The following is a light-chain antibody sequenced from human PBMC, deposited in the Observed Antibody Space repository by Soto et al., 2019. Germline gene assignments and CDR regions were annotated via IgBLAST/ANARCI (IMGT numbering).Light chain of an antibody. J-gene: IGLJ2*01. V-gene: IGLV1-40*01. CDR1: SSNIGAGYD. CDR3: QSYDSSLSGSV. Sequence: QSVLTQPPSVSGAPGQRVTIPCTGSSSNIGAGYDVHWYQQLPGTAPKLLIYGNSNRLSGVPDRFSGSKSGTSASLAITGLQAEDEADYYCQSYDSSLSGSVFCGGTKLTVL. CDR2: GNS.